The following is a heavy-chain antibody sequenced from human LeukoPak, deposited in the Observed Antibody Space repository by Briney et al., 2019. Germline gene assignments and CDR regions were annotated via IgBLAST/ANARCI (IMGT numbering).Heavy chain of an antibody. CDR1: GLTFSNYW. J-gene: IGHJ4*02. CDR2: IKEDGSEK. V-gene: IGHV3-7*03. D-gene: IGHD6-13*01. CDR3: VKNSGWYRLDC. Sequence: GSLRLSCAASGLTFSNYWMTWVRQAPGKGLEWVADIKEDGSEKYYVDSEKGRFTISRDNAKNSLFLQMDSLRSEDTAVYYCVKNSGWYRLDCWGQGTLVTVSS.